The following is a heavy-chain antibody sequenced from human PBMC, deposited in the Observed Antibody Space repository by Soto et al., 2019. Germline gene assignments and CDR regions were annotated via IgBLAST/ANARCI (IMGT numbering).Heavy chain of an antibody. CDR3: ARDPGGGWFDP. V-gene: IGHV3-48*03. CDR1: GFSFSNYE. J-gene: IGHJ5*02. Sequence: GGSLRLSCAACGFSFSNYEMNWVRQAPGKRLEWVAYISSSGRAIKYADSVKGRFTISRDNVNNSLHLHMNSLRADDTAIYYCARDPGGGWFDPWGQGTLVTVSS. CDR2: ISSSGRAI. D-gene: IGHD1-26*01.